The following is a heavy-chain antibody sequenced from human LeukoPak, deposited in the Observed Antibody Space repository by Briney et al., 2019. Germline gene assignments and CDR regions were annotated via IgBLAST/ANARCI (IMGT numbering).Heavy chain of an antibody. CDR2: ISSSSSYI. Sequence: GGSLRLSCAASGFTFSSYSMNWVRQAPGKGLEWVSSISSSSSYIYYADSVKGRFTISRDNAKNSLYMQMNSLRAEDTAVYYCALRSNRYNWNPKFDYLCQGTLVTVSS. CDR3: ALRSNRYNWNPKFDY. CDR1: GFTFSSYS. D-gene: IGHD1-20*01. V-gene: IGHV3-21*01. J-gene: IGHJ4*02.